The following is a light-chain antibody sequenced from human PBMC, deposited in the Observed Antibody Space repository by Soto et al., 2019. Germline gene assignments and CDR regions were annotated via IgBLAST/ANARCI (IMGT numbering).Light chain of an antibody. CDR3: GSYASSSTYV. J-gene: IGLJ1*01. V-gene: IGLV2-14*01. CDR1: SSDVGGYNY. Sequence: QSALTQPASVSGSPGQSITISCTGTSSDVGGYNYVSWYQQHPGKAPKLMIYEVSNRPSGVSNRFSGSKSGNTAALTSAGRQAEDEAEDYCGSYASSSTYVFGTGTKLTVL. CDR2: EVS.